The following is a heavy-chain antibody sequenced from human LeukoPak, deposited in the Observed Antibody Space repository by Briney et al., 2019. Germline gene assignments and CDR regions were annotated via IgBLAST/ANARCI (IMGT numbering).Heavy chain of an antibody. D-gene: IGHD3-16*01. CDR3: ATLGEDKTDTPFDY. Sequence: ASVKVSFKTSGYTFIDYYVHWIRQAPGQGLEWMGRINPSTGGTDFAQKFQGKVSITRDTSISTAYMELSRLGSDGTAVYYCATLGEDKTDTPFDYWGQGTLVTVSS. CDR1: GYTFIDYY. J-gene: IGHJ4*02. V-gene: IGHV1-2*06. CDR2: INPSTGGT.